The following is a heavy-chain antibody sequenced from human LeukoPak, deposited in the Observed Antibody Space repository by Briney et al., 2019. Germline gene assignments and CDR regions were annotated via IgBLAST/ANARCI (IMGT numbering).Heavy chain of an antibody. CDR1: GYSFTSYW. V-gene: IGHV5-51*01. CDR2: IYPGDSDT. J-gene: IGHJ3*02. Sequence: GESLKISCKGSGYSFTSYWIDWVRQMPGKGLEWMGIIYPGDSDTRYSSSFQGQVTISADKSISTAYLQWSSLKASDTAMYYCARPIVPAAFDAFDIWGQGTMVTVSS. D-gene: IGHD2-2*01. CDR3: ARPIVPAAFDAFDI.